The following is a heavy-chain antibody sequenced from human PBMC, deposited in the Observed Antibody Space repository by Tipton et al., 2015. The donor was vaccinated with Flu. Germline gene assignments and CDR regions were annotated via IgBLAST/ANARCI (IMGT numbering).Heavy chain of an antibody. V-gene: IGHV3-30*13. CDR2: ISYDGSKK. CDR3: ARGPGDLDYFDH. Sequence: EASGFTFRRHGMHWVRQAPGKGLEWVAVISYDGSKKDYRDSVKGRFTLSRDNFKNMLFLQLNSLRPEDTAVYYCARGPGDLDYFDHWGQGTLVTVSS. D-gene: IGHD7-27*01. CDR1: GFTFRRHG. J-gene: IGHJ4*02.